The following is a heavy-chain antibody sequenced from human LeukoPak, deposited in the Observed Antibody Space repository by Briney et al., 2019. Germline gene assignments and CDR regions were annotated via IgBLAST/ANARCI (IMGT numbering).Heavy chain of an antibody. CDR2: INPSGGST. Sequence: ASVKVSCKASGYTFTSYYMHWVRQAPGQGLEWMGIINPSGGSTSYAQKFQGRVTLTSDTSTSTAYMELRSLKSDDTAVYYCARGWELDYWGQGTLVTVSS. J-gene: IGHJ4*02. CDR3: ARGWELDY. D-gene: IGHD1-26*01. V-gene: IGHV1-46*01. CDR1: GYTFTSYY.